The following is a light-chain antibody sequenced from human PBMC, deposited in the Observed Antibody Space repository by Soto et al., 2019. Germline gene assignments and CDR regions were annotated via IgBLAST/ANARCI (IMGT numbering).Light chain of an antibody. CDR2: EVS. J-gene: IGLJ1*01. V-gene: IGLV2-8*01. Sequence: QSVLTQPPSASGSPGQSVTISCTGTSSDVGKYDYVSWFQHHPGKAPKLIIYEVSKRPSGVPDRFSGSKSGSTASLTVSGLQTEDEADYYCSLYTSENAYVFGTGTKVTVL. CDR3: SLYTSENAYV. CDR1: SSDVGKYDY.